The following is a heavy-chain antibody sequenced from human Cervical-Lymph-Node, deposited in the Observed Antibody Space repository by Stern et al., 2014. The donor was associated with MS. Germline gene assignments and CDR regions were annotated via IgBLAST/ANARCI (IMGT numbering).Heavy chain of an antibody. D-gene: IGHD2-2*01. CDR1: GGTFSSYA. V-gene: IGHV1-69*01. Sequence: QVQLVQSGAEVKKPGSSVKVSCKASGGTFSSYAISWVRQAPGQGLEWMGGIIPIFGTANYAQKFQGRVTITADESTSTAYMELSSLRSEDTAVYYCASLSWGIVVVPAASDPFDYWGQGTLVTVSS. CDR3: ASLSWGIVVVPAASDPFDY. J-gene: IGHJ4*02. CDR2: IIPIFGTA.